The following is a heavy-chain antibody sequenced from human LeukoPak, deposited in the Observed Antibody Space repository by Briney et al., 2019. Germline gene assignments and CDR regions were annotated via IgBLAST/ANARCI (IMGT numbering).Heavy chain of an antibody. D-gene: IGHD3-22*01. Sequence: GGSLRLSCAASGFTFTTYSMSWVRQAPGKGLEWVAFISYDGIDKYYADSVKGRFTISRDNSKNTLYLQMNSLRAEDTAVYYCAKIMGSYYDTSGPFDYWGQGTLVTVSS. CDR3: AKIMGSYYDTSGPFDY. CDR1: GFTFTTYS. J-gene: IGHJ4*02. V-gene: IGHV3-30*18. CDR2: ISYDGIDK.